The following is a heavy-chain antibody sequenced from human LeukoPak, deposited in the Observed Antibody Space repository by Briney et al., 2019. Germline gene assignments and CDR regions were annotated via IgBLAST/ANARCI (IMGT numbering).Heavy chain of an antibody. CDR1: GFTFSSYA. J-gene: IGHJ6*03. CDR3: AKSEGYYYYMDV. V-gene: IGHV3-30*02. Sequence: SGGSLRLSCAASGFTFSSYAMHWVRQAPGKGLEWVAFIRYDGSNKYYEDSVKGRFTISRDNSKNTLYLQMSSLRAEDTAVYYCAKSEGYYYYMDVWGKGTTVTVSS. CDR2: IRYDGSNK.